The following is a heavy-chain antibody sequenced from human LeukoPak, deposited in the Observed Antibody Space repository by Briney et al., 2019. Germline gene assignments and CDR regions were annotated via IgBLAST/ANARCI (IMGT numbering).Heavy chain of an antibody. Sequence: SETLSLTCAVYGGSFSGYYWSWIRQPPGKGLEWIGEINHSGSTNYNPSLERRVSISVDKSKNQFSLRLNSVTAADTALYYCGREQFGSGNYVGKFIDYWGQGILVTVSS. CDR1: GGSFSGYY. J-gene: IGHJ4*02. CDR2: INHSGST. V-gene: IGHV4-34*01. CDR3: GREQFGSGNYVGKFIDY. D-gene: IGHD3-10*01.